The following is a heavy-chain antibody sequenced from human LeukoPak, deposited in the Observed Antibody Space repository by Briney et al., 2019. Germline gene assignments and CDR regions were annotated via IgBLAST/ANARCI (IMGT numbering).Heavy chain of an antibody. Sequence: GGSLRLSCAASGFTFSSYSMNWVRQAPGKGLEWVSSISSSSSYIYYADSVKGRFTISRDNAKNSLYLQMNSLRAEDTAVYYCAKGQSGIAARQVIDYWGQGTLVTVSS. CDR2: ISSSSSYI. CDR1: GFTFSSYS. V-gene: IGHV3-21*04. D-gene: IGHD6-6*01. J-gene: IGHJ4*02. CDR3: AKGQSGIAARQVIDY.